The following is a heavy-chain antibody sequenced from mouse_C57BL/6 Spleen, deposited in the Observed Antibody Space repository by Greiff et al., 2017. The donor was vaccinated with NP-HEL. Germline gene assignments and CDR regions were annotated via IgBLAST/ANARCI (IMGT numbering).Heavy chain of an antibody. V-gene: IGHV5-17*01. J-gene: IGHJ2*01. CDR2: ISSGSSTI. CDR1: GFTFSDYG. CDR3: ARRDTTVYFDY. Sequence: EVKLMESGGGLVKPGGSLKLSCAASGFTFSDYGMHWVRQAPEKGLEWVAYISSGSSTIYYADTVKGRFTISRDNAKNTLFLQMTSLRSEDTAMYYCARRDTTVYFDYWGQGTTLTVSS. D-gene: IGHD1-1*01.